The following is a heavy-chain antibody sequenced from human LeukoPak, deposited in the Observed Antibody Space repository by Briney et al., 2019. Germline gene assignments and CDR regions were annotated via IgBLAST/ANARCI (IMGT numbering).Heavy chain of an antibody. CDR3: ARFFSDFAVY. Sequence: GGSVRVSCEASGDTFSSDTISWGRQAPGEGVEWVGGIITIFGTANYAQNSQGRVTITADKSTSTAYMELSSLTSEDTAVYYCARFFSDFAVYWGQGTLVTASS. CDR2: IITIFGTA. D-gene: IGHD2-21*02. V-gene: IGHV1-69*06. J-gene: IGHJ1*01. CDR1: GDTFSSDT.